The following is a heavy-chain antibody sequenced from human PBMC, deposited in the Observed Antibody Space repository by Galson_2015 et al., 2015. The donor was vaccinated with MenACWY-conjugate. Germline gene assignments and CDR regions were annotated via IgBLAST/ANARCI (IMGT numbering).Heavy chain of an antibody. CDR1: GFTFSSYW. J-gene: IGHJ5*02. CDR2: INSDGSST. CDR3: ARALYSGKAGNKHFDP. D-gene: IGHD3-10*01. V-gene: IGHV3-74*01. Sequence: SLRLSCAASGFTFSSYWMHWVRQAPGQGLVWVSRINSDGSSTTYVDSVKDRFTISRDNAKNTLYLQMNSLRAEDTAVYYCARALYSGKAGNKHFDPWGQGTLVTVSS.